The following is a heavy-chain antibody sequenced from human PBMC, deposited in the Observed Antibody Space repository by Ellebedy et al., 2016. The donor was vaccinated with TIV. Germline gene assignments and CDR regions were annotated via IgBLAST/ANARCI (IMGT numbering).Heavy chain of an antibody. CDR2: ISSSGNTI. CDR1: GFTFSDYY. V-gene: IGHV3-11*04. D-gene: IGHD4-17*01. Sequence: GESLKISCAASGFTFSDYYMSWIRQAPGKGLEWGSYISSSGNTIYYADSVKGRFTISRDNSKNTLFLQMNSLRVEDTAVYYCATDGLRENYFENWGQGTRVTVSS. CDR3: ATDGLRENYFEN. J-gene: IGHJ4*02.